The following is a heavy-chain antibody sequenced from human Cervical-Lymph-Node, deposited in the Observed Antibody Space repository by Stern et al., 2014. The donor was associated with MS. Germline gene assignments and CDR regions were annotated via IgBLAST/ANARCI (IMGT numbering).Heavy chain of an antibody. D-gene: IGHD1-7*01. CDR3: TELGIG. Sequence: EVQLVESGGGLVKPGESLRVSCTASGISLNDIWMSWVRQAPGKGLEWLGRIPSVTDGGSTVYAAPVKGRFTISRDDSKNTLYLQMNGLTTEDTAVYYCTELGIGWGQGTLVTVSS. J-gene: IGHJ4*02. V-gene: IGHV3-15*01. CDR1: GISLNDIW. CDR2: IPSVTDGGST.